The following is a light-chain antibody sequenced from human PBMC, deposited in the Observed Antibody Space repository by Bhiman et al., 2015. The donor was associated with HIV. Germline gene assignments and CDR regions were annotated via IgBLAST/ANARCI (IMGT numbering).Light chain of an antibody. CDR3: RAWDNSQYV. CDR2: QDT. V-gene: IGLV3-1*01. J-gene: IGLJ1*01. CDR1: KLGEQY. Sequence: SYELTQPPSVSVYPGQTASITCSGDKLGEQYVCWYQQKPGQSPVLVMYQDTKRPSGIPERFSGSNSGNTATLTISGTQAMDEADYYCRAWDNSQYV.